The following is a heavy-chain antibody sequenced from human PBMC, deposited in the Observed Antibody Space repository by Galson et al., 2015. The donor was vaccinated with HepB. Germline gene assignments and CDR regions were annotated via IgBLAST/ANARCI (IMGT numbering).Heavy chain of an antibody. CDR2: ISGSGGST. CDR1: GFTFSSYA. D-gene: IGHD3-22*01. J-gene: IGHJ3*02. V-gene: IGHV3-23*01. CDR3: AKVSSGRDYYYDSSGYYSAGAFDI. Sequence: SLRLSCAASGFTFSSYAMSWVRQAPGKGLEWVSAISGSGGSTYYADSVKGRFTISRDNSKNTLYLQMNSLRAEDTAVYYCAKVSSGRDYYYDSSGYYSAGAFDIWGQGTMVTVSS.